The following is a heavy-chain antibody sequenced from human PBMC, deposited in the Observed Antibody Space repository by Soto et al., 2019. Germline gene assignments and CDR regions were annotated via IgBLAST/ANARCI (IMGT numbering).Heavy chain of an antibody. Sequence: LRVPYTAASVRSANAWCTWVRQAPGKGLEWIGRIKSRNDGGTTDYAAPVKGRFAISRDDSKNTLYLQMNSLKADDTAVYYCTNGPGPWAGRGMNVWGQRTTVT. CDR3: TNGPGPWAGRGMNV. V-gene: IGHV3-15*01. D-gene: IGHD3-10*01. CDR2: IKSRNDGGTT. CDR1: SVRSANAW. J-gene: IGHJ6*02.